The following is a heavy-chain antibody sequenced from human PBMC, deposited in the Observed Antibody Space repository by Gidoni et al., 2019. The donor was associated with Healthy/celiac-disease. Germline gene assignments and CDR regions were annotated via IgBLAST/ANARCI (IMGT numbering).Heavy chain of an antibody. Sequence: QVQLQESGPGLVKPSETLSLTCTVSGGSTSSYYWSWIRQPPGKGLEWIGYIYYSGSTNYNPSLKSRVTISVDTSKNQFSLKLSSVTAADTAVYYCARDRGVGATTIDAFDIWGQGTMVTVSS. D-gene: IGHD1-26*01. V-gene: IGHV4-59*01. CDR1: GGSTSSYY. J-gene: IGHJ3*02. CDR2: IYYSGST. CDR3: ARDRGVGATTIDAFDI.